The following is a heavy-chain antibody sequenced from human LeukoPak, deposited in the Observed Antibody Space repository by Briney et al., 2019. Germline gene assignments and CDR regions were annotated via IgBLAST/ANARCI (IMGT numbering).Heavy chain of an antibody. CDR1: GFSVSSNY. D-gene: IGHD3-22*01. V-gene: IGHV3-53*01. Sequence: PGGSLRLSCAASGFSVSSNYMSWVRQAPGKGLEWVSVIYSGGTTYYADSVKGRFTISRDNSKNTLYLQMNSLRAEDTAVYYCARSPWGITMIAETWGQGTLSPSLQ. J-gene: IGHJ4*02. CDR3: ARSPWGITMIAET. CDR2: IYSGGTT.